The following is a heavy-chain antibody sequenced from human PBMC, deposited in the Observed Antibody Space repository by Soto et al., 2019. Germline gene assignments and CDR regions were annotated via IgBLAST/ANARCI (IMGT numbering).Heavy chain of an antibody. CDR1: GFTFSNFE. V-gene: IGHV3-48*03. CDR3: ARAECSSPDCLTAYYSYGLDV. CDR2: INTAGSTK. J-gene: IGHJ6*02. D-gene: IGHD3-9*01. Sequence: TGGSLRLSCAASGFTFSNFEMHWVRKAPGKGLEWVSYINTAGSTKYYAESVKGRFTISRDNARNSLFLQMNSLRAEDTAVYYCARAECSSPDCLTAYYSYGLDVWGQGSTVTVSS.